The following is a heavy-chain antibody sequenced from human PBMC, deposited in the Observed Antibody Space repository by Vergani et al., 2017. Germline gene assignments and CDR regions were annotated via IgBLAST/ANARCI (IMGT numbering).Heavy chain of an antibody. CDR1: GYSFTSYW. J-gene: IGHJ5*02. CDR2: IYPGDSDT. CDR3: ARXFGYYGSGSRHFDP. Sequence: EVQLVQSGAEVKKPGESVKISCKGSGYSFTSYWIGWVRQMPGKGLEWMGIIYPGDSDTRYSPSFQGQVTISADKSISTAYLQWSSLKASDTAMYYCARXFGYYGSGSRHFDPWGQGTLVTVSS. D-gene: IGHD3-10*01. V-gene: IGHV5-51*01.